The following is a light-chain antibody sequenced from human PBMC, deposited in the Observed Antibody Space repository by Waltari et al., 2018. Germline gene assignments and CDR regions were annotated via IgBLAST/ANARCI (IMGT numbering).Light chain of an antibody. CDR2: RNN. V-gene: IGLV1-47*01. J-gene: IGLJ2*01. Sequence: QSVLTQPPSASGTHGQRVTISCSGRSSNIGSNYVYVYHQLPATAPKRLIYRNNRRPSGVPDRFSGSKSATSASLAISALRSEDEADYYCSAWDDSLSGQVFGGGTKLTVL. CDR1: SSNIGSNY. CDR3: SAWDDSLSGQV.